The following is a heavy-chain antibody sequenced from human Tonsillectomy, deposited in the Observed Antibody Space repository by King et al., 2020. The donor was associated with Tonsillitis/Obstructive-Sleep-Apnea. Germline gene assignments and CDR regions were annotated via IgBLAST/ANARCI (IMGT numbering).Heavy chain of an antibody. CDR2: IYSGGNT. Sequence: VQLVESGGGLVQPGGSLRLSCAASGFTVSANYMSWVRQAPGKGLEWVSIIYSGGNTYYADSVKGRFTISRDNSKNTLYLQMNSLRAEDTAVYYCARGIFGVVPLDHYYYMDVWGKGTTVTVSS. V-gene: IGHV3-66*01. D-gene: IGHD3-3*01. J-gene: IGHJ6*03. CDR1: GFTVSANY. CDR3: ARGIFGVVPLDHYYYMDV.